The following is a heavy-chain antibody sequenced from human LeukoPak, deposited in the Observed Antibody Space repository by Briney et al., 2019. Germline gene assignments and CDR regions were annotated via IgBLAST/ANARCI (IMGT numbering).Heavy chain of an antibody. CDR1: GYTFTSYD. D-gene: IGHD3-22*01. V-gene: IGHV1-8*01. J-gene: IGHJ3*02. Sequence: ASVKVSCKASGYTFTSYDFNWVRQATGQRPEWMGWMSPNSGDTGYAQKFQDRVTMTRNTSISTAYMELSSLRSEDTAVYYCARATYYYDSSDLGNAFDMWGPGTMVTVS. CDR3: ARATYYYDSSDLGNAFDM. CDR2: MSPNSGDT.